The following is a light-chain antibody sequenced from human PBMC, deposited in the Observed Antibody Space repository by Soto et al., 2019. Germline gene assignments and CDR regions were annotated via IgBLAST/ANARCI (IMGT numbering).Light chain of an antibody. CDR2: GAS. Sequence: EIVLTQSPGTRSLSPGERATLSCRASKYITYNYLAWYQQRPGQAPRLLIYGASSRATGIPDRFSGSGSGTDFSLSISRLEPEDFAVYYCQYHGVAPLTFGGGTRVESK. V-gene: IGKV3-20*01. CDR3: QYHGVAPLT. CDR1: KYITYNY. J-gene: IGKJ4*01.